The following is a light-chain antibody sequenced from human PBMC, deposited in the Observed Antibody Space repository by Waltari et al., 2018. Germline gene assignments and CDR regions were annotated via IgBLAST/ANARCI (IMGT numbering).Light chain of an antibody. CDR2: LGS. Sequence: DLVMTQSPLSLPVTPGEQASISCRSSQSLLHGDGYNYLDWYLQKPGQSPQLLIYLGSNRASGVPDRFSGSGSGTDFTLKISRVEAEDVGVYYCMQALQTPLTFGGGTKVEIK. CDR3: MQALQTPLT. CDR1: QSLLHGDGYNY. J-gene: IGKJ4*01. V-gene: IGKV2-28*01.